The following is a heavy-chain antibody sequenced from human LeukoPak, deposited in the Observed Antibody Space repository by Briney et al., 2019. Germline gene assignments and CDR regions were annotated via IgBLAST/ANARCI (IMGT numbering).Heavy chain of an antibody. Sequence: PSETLSPTCTVSSGSISSSSYYWGWIRQPPGKGLKWIGSIYYSGSTYYNPSLKSRVTISVDTSKNQFSLKLSSVTAADTAVYYCASLRERSYYARGFDYWGQGTLVTVSS. CDR1: SGSISSSSYY. CDR2: IYYSGST. V-gene: IGHV4-39*01. CDR3: ASLRERSYYARGFDY. J-gene: IGHJ4*02. D-gene: IGHD1-26*01.